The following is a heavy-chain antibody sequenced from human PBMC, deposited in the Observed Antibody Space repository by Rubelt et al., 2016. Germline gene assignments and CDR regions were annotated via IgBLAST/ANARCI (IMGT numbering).Heavy chain of an antibody. D-gene: IGHD2-15*01. CDR2: INHSGST. CDR3: ARLGYCSGGSCYPPDY. Sequence: QVQLQQWGAGLLKPSETLSLTCAVYGGSFSGYYWSWIRQPPGKGLEWIGEINHSGSTNYNPSLKSRVTRSVDTSKNQFSLKLSSVTAADTAVYYCARLGYCSGGSCYPPDYWGQGTLVTVSS. J-gene: IGHJ4*02. CDR1: GGSFSGYY. V-gene: IGHV4-34*01.